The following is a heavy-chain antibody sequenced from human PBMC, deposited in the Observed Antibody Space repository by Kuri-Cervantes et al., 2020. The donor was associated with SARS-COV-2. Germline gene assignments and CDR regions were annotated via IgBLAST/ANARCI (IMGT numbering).Heavy chain of an antibody. D-gene: IGHD4-23*01. CDR1: GGSISSHY. CDR2: IYYSGST. V-gene: IGHV4-59*11. Sequence: ESLKISCTVSGGSISSHYWSWIRQPPGKGLEWIGYIYYSGSTNYNPSLKSRVTISVDTSKNQFSLTLSSVTAADTAVYYCARPGGFLDVWGKGTTVTVSS. CDR3: ARPGGFLDV. J-gene: IGHJ6*04.